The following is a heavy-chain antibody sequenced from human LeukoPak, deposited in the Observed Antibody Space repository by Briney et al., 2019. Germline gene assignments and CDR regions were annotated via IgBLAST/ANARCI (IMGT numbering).Heavy chain of an antibody. J-gene: IGHJ4*02. V-gene: IGHV3-7*01. CDR2: IKQDGSEK. CDR1: GFTLSSYW. CDR3: ARDTWGYFDY. Sequence: GGSLRLSCAASGFTLSSYWMSWVRQAPGKGLEWVANIKQDGSEKYYVDSVKGRFTISRDNAKNSLYLQMNSLRAEDTAVYYCARDTWGYFDYWGQGTLVTVSS. D-gene: IGHD7-27*01.